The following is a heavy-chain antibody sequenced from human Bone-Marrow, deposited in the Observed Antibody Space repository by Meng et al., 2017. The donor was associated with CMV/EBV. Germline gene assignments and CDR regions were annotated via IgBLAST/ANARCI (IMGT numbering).Heavy chain of an antibody. J-gene: IGHJ4*02. V-gene: IGHV3-23*03. CDR1: GFTFSSYW. CDR2: IYSGGSST. Sequence: GGSLRLSCAASGFTFSSYWMSWVRQAPGKGLEWVSVIYSGGSSTYYADSVKGRFTISRDNSKNTLYLQMNSLRAEDTAVYYCAKDLADWNYGGFDYWGQGTLVTVSS. D-gene: IGHD1-7*01. CDR3: AKDLADWNYGGFDY.